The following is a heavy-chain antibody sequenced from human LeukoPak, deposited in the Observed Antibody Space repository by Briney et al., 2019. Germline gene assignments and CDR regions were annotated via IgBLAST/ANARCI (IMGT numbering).Heavy chain of an antibody. CDR3: ASITWTRQTQDY. Sequence: GGSLRLSCAASGFTFSNYWMHWVRQAPGKGLVWVSRINSDGINTSYADSVKGRFTISRDNSKNTLYLQMNSLRAEDTAVYYCASITWTRQTQDYWGQGTLVTVSS. J-gene: IGHJ4*02. V-gene: IGHV3-74*01. D-gene: IGHD1-14*01. CDR2: INSDGINT. CDR1: GFTFSNYW.